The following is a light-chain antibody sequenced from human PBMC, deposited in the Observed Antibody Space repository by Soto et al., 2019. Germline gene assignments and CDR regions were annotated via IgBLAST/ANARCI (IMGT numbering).Light chain of an antibody. Sequence: EIVLTQSPGTLSLSPGERSTLSCRASQSVSSSYLAWYQQKPGQAPRILIYGASSRATGIPDRFSGSGSGTDLNLTISRLEPEDFAVYYCQQYGSSPFTCGQGTRLEIK. CDR3: QQYGSSPFT. V-gene: IGKV3-20*01. J-gene: IGKJ5*01. CDR1: QSVSSSY. CDR2: GAS.